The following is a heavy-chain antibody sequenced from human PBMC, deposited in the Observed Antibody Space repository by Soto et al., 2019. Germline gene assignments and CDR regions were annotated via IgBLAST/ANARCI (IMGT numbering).Heavy chain of an antibody. Sequence: SLTRSRTGTVSGGSISSSSYCWGWIRQPPGKGLEWIGSIYYSGSTYYNPSLKSRVTISVDTSKNQFSLKLSSVTAADTAVYYCARLDYGDYRYFDYWGQGTLVTVS. V-gene: IGHV4-39*01. D-gene: IGHD4-17*01. CDR1: GGSISSSSYC. J-gene: IGHJ4*02. CDR3: ARLDYGDYRYFDY. CDR2: IYYSGST.